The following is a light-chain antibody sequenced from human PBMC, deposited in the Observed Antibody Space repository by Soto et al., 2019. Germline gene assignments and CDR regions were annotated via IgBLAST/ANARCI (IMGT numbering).Light chain of an antibody. Sequence: QSVLTPAASGSGSPRQWSPISHSGNSRDVGSSNLVSWYQQHPGKAPKLIIFEGDRRPSGVSGRFSGSKSGNTASLTISGLQAEDEADYYCCSFARSTTFYVFGTGTKVTGL. V-gene: IGLV2-23*01. CDR2: EGD. CDR1: SRDVGSSNL. J-gene: IGLJ1*01. CDR3: CSFARSTTFYV.